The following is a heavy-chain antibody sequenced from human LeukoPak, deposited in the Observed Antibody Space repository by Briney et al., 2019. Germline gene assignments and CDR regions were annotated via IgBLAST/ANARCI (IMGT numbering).Heavy chain of an antibody. J-gene: IGHJ6*02. V-gene: IGHV4-4*07. CDR2: IYTSGST. Sequence: SETLSLTCTVSGGSISSYYWSWLRQPAGKGLEWIGRIYTSGSTNYNPSLTSRVNMSVDTSKNQFSLKLSSVTAADTAVYYCAREMGMFAGMDVWGQGTTVTVSS. CDR3: AREMGMFAGMDV. CDR1: GGSISSYY. D-gene: IGHD3-10*02.